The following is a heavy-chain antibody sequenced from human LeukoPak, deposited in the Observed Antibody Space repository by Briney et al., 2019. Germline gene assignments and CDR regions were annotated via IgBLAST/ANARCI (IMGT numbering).Heavy chain of an antibody. V-gene: IGHV3-23*01. D-gene: IGHD3-22*01. Sequence: GGSLRLSCAASGFTFSSYAMSWVRQAPGKGLEWVSVISGSGGVTFYADSMKGRFTISRDNTKNTLYLQMNSLKTEDTAVYYCTTGLFYDSSGNADYWGQGTLVTVSS. CDR2: ISGSGGVT. J-gene: IGHJ4*02. CDR1: GFTFSSYA. CDR3: TTGLFYDSSGNADY.